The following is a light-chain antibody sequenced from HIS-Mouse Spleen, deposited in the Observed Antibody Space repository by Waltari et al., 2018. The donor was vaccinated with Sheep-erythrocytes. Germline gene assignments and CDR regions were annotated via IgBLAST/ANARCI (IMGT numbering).Light chain of an antibody. V-gene: IGLV2-8*01. CDR3: SSYAGSNNWV. CDR1: SSDVGGYNY. Sequence: QSALTQPPSASGSPGQSVTISCTGTSSDVGGYNYVSWYQQHPGKAPKLMIYEVSKRPSGVPDRFSRSKSGHPASLTVSGLQAEDEADYYCSSYAGSNNWVFGGGTKLTVL. J-gene: IGLJ3*02. CDR2: EVS.